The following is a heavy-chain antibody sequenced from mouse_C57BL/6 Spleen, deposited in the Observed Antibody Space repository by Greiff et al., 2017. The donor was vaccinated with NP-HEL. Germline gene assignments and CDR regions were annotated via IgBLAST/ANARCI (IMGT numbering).Heavy chain of an antibody. CDR1: GYTFTSYW. Sequence: QVQLKQPGAELVMPGASVKLSCKASGYTFTSYWMHWVKQRPGQGLEWIGEIDPSDSYTTYNQKFKGKSTLTVDKSSSTAYMQLSSLTSEDSAVYYCARGEQLRLPWFAYWGQGTLVTVSA. CDR3: ARGEQLRLPWFAY. D-gene: IGHD3-2*02. V-gene: IGHV1-69*01. J-gene: IGHJ3*01. CDR2: IDPSDSYT.